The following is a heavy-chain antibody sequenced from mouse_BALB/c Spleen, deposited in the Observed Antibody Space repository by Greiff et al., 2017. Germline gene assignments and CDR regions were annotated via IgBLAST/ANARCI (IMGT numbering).Heavy chain of an antibody. V-gene: IGHV2-2*02. CDR3: ARDPRSSYFDY. CDR1: GFSLTSYG. CDR2: IWSGGST. Sequence: QVHVKQSGPGLVQPSQSLSITCTVSGFSLTSYGVHWVRQSPGKGLEWLGVIWSGGSTDYNAAFISRLSISKDNSKSQVFFKMNSLQANDTAMYYCARDPRSSYFDYWGQGTTLTVSS. J-gene: IGHJ2*01.